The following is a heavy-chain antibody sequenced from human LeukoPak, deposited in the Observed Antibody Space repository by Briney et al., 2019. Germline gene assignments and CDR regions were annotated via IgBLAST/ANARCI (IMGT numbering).Heavy chain of an antibody. D-gene: IGHD6-19*01. J-gene: IGHJ4*02. CDR3: AKAVAADLALDY. CDR1: GYTFTSYG. CDR2: ISAYNGNT. V-gene: IGHV1-18*01. Sequence: ASVKVSCKASGYTFTSYGISWVRQAPGQGLDWMGWISAYNGNTNYAQKLQGRVTMTTDTSTSTAYMELRSLRSDDTAVYYCAKAVAADLALDYWGQGTLVTVSS.